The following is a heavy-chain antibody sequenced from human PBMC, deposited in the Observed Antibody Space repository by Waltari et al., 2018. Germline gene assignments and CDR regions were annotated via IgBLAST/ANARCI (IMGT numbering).Heavy chain of an antibody. D-gene: IGHD3-10*01. Sequence: QLQLQESGPGLVKPSEPLSLTCTVSGGSVSSSSYYWGWLSQPPGQGLEWIGSIYYSGSTYYNPSRKSRVTISVDTSKNQFSLKLSSVTAADTAVYYCVMGFGELSPALGHGFDYWGQGTLVTVSS. CDR3: VMGFGELSPALGHGFDY. CDR2: IYYSGST. J-gene: IGHJ4*02. CDR1: GGSVSSSSYY. V-gene: IGHV4-39*01.